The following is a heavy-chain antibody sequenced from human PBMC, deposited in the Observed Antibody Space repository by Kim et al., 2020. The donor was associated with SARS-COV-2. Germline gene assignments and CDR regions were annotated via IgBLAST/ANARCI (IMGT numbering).Heavy chain of an antibody. CDR2: ISYEGSKK. J-gene: IGHJ3*01. Sequence: GGSLRLSCAASGFTFNNFGMNWVRQAPGKGLEWVAVISYEGSKKHYDDSVNGRFTISRDSFKNTMYLQMSGLTAEDTADYYCANADVLHWFDKFHDDAFVLWGRETMVTVSS. D-gene: IGHD3-10*01. CDR1: GFTFNNFG. V-gene: IGHV3-30*18. CDR3: ANADVLHWFDKFHDDAFVL.